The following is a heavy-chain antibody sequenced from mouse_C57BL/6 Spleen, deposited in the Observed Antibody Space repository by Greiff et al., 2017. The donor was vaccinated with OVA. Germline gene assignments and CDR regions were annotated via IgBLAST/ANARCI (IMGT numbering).Heavy chain of an antibody. J-gene: IGHJ3*01. CDR3: AREDYGRGFAY. Sequence: EVKLQESGPGLVKPSQSLSLTCSVTGYSITSGYYWNWIRQFPGNKLEWMGYISYDGSNNYNQTLKNRISITRDTSKNQFFLKLNSVTTEDTATYYCAREDYGRGFAYWGQRTLVTVSA. CDR1: GYSITSGYY. D-gene: IGHD1-1*01. V-gene: IGHV3-6*01. CDR2: ISYDGSN.